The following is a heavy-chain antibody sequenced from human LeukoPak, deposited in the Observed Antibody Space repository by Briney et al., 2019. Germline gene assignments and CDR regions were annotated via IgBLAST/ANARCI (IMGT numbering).Heavy chain of an antibody. CDR1: GFAFSSSP. D-gene: IGHD3-10*01. CDR2: ISCDGRNA. CDR3: VPLINYSDQC. J-gene: IGHJ4*02. V-gene: IGHV3-64D*06. Sequence: PGGSLRLSCSASGFAFSSSPMHWVRQAPGKTLEYVSAISCDGRNAYYVDSVKGRFTISRDNSKNTLSLQMSSLRAEDTAVYYCVPLINYSDQCWGRGTLVTVS.